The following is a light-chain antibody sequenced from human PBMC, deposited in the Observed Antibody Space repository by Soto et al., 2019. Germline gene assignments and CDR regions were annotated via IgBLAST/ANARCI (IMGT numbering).Light chain of an antibody. Sequence: EIVMTQSLDTLSVSPGERATLSCRASQSVSSNLAWYQQKPGQAPRLLIYGASTRATGIPARFSGSGSGTEFTLTISSLQSEDFAVYYCQQYNDWLTFGGGTKVEIK. CDR1: QSVSSN. CDR2: GAS. CDR3: QQYNDWLT. J-gene: IGKJ4*01. V-gene: IGKV3-15*01.